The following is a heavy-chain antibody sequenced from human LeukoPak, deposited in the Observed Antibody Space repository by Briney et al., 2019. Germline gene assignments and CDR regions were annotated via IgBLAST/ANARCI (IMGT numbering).Heavy chain of an antibody. CDR3: ARKLYDYVWGSYRYPLDY. CDR1: GGSFSGYY. D-gene: IGHD3-16*02. V-gene: IGHV4-34*01. Sequence: PSETLSLTCAVYGGSFSGYYWSWIRQPPGKGLEWIGEINHSGSTNYNPSLKSQVTISVDTSKNQFSLKLSSVTAADTAVYYCARKLYDYVWGSYRYPLDYWGQGTLVTVSS. J-gene: IGHJ4*02. CDR2: INHSGST.